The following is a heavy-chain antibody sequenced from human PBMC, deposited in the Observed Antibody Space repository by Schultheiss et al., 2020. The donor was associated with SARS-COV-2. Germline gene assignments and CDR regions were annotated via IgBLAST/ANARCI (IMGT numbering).Heavy chain of an antibody. V-gene: IGHV3-30*12. J-gene: IGHJ4*02. CDR2: ISYDGSNK. CDR1: GFTFSSYG. Sequence: GGSLRLSCAASGFTFSSYGMHWVRQAPGKGLEWVAVISYDGSNKYYADSMKGRFTISRDNSKNTLYLQMNSLRAEDTAVYYCARGGGWLQLRLIDYWGQGTLVTVSS. CDR3: ARGGGWLQLRLIDY. D-gene: IGHD5-24*01.